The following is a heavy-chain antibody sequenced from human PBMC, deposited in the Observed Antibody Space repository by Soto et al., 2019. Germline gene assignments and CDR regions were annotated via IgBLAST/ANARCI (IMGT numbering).Heavy chain of an antibody. CDR2: IYYSGST. CDR3: AREAGTAMVNYYYGMDV. Sequence: SETLSLTCTVSGGSVNSYYWSWIRQHPGKGLEWIGYIYYSGSTNYNPSLKSRVTISVDTSKNQFSLKLSSVTAADTAVYYCAREAGTAMVNYYYGMDVWGQGTTVTVS. D-gene: IGHD5-18*01. CDR1: GGSVNSYY. V-gene: IGHV4-59*02. J-gene: IGHJ6*02.